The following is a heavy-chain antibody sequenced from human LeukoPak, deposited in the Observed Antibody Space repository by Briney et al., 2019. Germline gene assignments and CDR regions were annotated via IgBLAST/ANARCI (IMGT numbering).Heavy chain of an antibody. V-gene: IGHV1-69*05. CDR2: IIPIFGTA. Sequence: SVKVSCKASGGTFSSYAISWVRQAPGQGLEWMGGIIPIFGTANYAQKFQGRVTITTDESMSTAYMELSSLRSEDTAVYYCARSEGWDSSGWSSRAYYYYYMDVWGKGTTVTVSS. CDR3: ARSEGWDSSGWSSRAYYYYYMDV. CDR1: GGTFSSYA. J-gene: IGHJ6*03. D-gene: IGHD6-19*01.